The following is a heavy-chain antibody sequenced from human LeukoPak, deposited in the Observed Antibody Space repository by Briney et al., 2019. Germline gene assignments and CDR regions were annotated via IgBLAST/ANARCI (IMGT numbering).Heavy chain of an antibody. CDR1: GFTVSSNY. CDR3: GSSSSGGYYYYYYYMDV. V-gene: IGHV3-66*02. D-gene: IGHD6-6*01. CDR2: IYSGGST. Sequence: AGGSLRLSCAASGFTVSSNYMSWVRQAPGKGLEWVSVIYSGGSTYYADSVKGRFTISRDNSKNTLYLQMNSLRAEDTAVYYCGSSSSGGYYYYYYYMDVWGKGTTVTVS. J-gene: IGHJ6*03.